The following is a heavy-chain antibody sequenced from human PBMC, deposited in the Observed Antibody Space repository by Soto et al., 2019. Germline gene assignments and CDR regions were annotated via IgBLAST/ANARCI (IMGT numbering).Heavy chain of an antibody. V-gene: IGHV1-69*13. CDR1: GGTFSSYA. CDR3: ARGRYSSSQRRYYFDY. CDR2: IIPIFGTA. D-gene: IGHD6-13*01. Sequence: ASVKVSCKASGGTFSSYAISWVRQAPGQGLEWMGGIIPIFGTANYAQKFQGRVTITADESTSTAYMELSSLRSEDTAVYYCARGRYSSSQRRYYFDYWGQGTLVTVSS. J-gene: IGHJ4*02.